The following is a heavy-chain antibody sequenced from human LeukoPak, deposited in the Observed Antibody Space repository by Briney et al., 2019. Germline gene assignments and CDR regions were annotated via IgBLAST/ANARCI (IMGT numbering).Heavy chain of an antibody. Sequence: GGSLRLSCTASRFTFNRYSMSWVRQAPGKGLQWVSSISASGGGTHYASSVRGRFSISRDNSKDTVFLQMNGLRAEDTAIYYCAKWDENFYYMDVWGQGTTVTVSS. CDR3: AKWDENFYYMDV. CDR1: RFTFNRYS. J-gene: IGHJ6*03. V-gene: IGHV3-23*01. D-gene: IGHD1-26*01. CDR2: ISASGGGT.